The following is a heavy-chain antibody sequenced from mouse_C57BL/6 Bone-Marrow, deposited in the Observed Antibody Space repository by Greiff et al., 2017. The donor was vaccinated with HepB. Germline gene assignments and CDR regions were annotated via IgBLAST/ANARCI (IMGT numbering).Heavy chain of an antibody. J-gene: IGHJ2*01. CDR2: IYHSDSET. Sequence: QVQLQQPGAELVRPGSSVKLSCKASGYTFTSYWMDWVKQRPGQGLEWIGNIYHSDSETHYNQKFKDKATLTVDKSSSTAYMQLSSLTSEDSAVYYCARGATPFDYWGQGTTLTVSS. D-gene: IGHD3-1*01. V-gene: IGHV1-61*01. CDR3: ARGATPFDY. CDR1: GYTFTSYW.